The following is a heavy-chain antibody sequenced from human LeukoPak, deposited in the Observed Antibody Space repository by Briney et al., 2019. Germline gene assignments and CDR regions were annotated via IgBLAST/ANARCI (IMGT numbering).Heavy chain of an antibody. V-gene: IGHV3-23*01. Sequence: GGSLRLPCAASGFTFSSYAMSWVRQAPGKGLEWVSAISGSGGSTYYADSVKGRFTISRDNSKNTLYLQMNSLRAEDTAVYYCAKDRGLVVPAAYFDYWGQGTLVTVSS. CDR1: GFTFSSYA. CDR3: AKDRGLVVPAAYFDY. D-gene: IGHD2-2*01. J-gene: IGHJ4*02. CDR2: ISGSGGST.